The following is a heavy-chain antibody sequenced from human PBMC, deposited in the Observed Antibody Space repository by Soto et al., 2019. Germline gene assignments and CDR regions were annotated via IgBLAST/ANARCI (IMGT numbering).Heavy chain of an antibody. V-gene: IGHV1-8*01. J-gene: IGHJ5*02. CDR3: ARGIKYGAYSRWFDP. D-gene: IGHD4-17*01. Sequence: ASVKVSCKASGYTFASYDINWVRQATGQGLEYLGWMNPNSGNTAYVQKFQGRVTMTWDTSITTAYMELSSLRSEDTAVYFCARGIKYGAYSRWFDPWGQGTLVTVSS. CDR2: MNPNSGNT. CDR1: GYTFASYD.